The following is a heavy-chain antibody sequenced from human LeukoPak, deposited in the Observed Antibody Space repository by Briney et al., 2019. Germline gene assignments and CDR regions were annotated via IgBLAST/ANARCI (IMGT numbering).Heavy chain of an antibody. CDR1: GFTFSSYS. D-gene: IGHD5-18*01. CDR2: ISSSSSTI. CDR3: AKWGNVDKAMGGFDY. V-gene: IGHV3-48*01. J-gene: IGHJ4*02. Sequence: GGSLRLSCAASGFTFSSYSMNWVRQAPGKGLEWVSYISSSSSTIYYADSVKGRFTISRDNAKNTLYLQMNSLRAEDTAVYYCAKWGNVDKAMGGFDYWGQGTLVTVSS.